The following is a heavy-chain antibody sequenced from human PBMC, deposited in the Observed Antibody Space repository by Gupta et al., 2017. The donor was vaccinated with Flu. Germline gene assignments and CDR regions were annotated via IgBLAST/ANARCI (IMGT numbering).Heavy chain of an antibody. D-gene: IGHD1-26*01. CDR3: ARWVLPDYGMDV. CDR2: INPSGGST. V-gene: IGHV1-46*01. CDR1: GYTFTSYY. Sequence: QVQLVQSGAEVKKPGASVKVSCKASGYTFTSYYMHWVRQAPGQGLEWMGIINPSGGSTSYAQKFQGRVTMTRDTSTSTVYMELSSLRSEDTAVYCCARWVLPDYGMDVWGQGTTVTVSS. J-gene: IGHJ6*02.